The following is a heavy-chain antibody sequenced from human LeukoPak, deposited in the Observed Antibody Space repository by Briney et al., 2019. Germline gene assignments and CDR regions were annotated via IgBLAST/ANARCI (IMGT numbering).Heavy chain of an antibody. Sequence: ASVKVSCKASGYTFTSYDINWVRQATGQGLEWMGWMNPNSGNTGYAQKFQGRVTITRNTSISTAYMELSSLRSEDTAVYYCARGSPAYYYDSSGYYYVYWGQGTLVAVSS. V-gene: IGHV1-8*03. J-gene: IGHJ4*02. CDR2: MNPNSGNT. CDR3: ARGSPAYYYDSSGYYYVY. CDR1: GYTFTSYD. D-gene: IGHD3-22*01.